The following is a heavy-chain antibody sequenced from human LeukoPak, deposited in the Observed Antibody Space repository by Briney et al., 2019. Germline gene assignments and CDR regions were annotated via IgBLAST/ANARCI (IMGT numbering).Heavy chain of an antibody. Sequence: PGGSLRLSCAASGFTFSSYAMYWVRQAPGKGLEWVAVISYDGSNKYYADSVKGRFTISRDNSKNTLYLQMNSLRAEDTAVYYCAKEHGAARSNWYYWGQGTLVTVSS. CDR2: ISYDGSNK. CDR1: GFTFSSYA. J-gene: IGHJ4*02. D-gene: IGHD6-6*01. CDR3: AKEHGAARSNWYY. V-gene: IGHV3-30-3*01.